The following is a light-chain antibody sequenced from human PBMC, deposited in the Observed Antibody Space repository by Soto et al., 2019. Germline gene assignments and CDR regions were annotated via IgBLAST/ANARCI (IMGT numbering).Light chain of an antibody. J-gene: IGLJ3*02. V-gene: IGLV2-8*01. Sequence: QSALTQPPSASGSPGQSVTISCTGTSSDVGGYNYISWHQQRQGKAHKLMIYDVSKRPSGVPDRCFASKSCNAACLPVSGLQAEDEADYYCNSYAGGSIRVFGGGTQLTVL. CDR3: NSYAGGSIRV. CDR2: DVS. CDR1: SSDVGGYNY.